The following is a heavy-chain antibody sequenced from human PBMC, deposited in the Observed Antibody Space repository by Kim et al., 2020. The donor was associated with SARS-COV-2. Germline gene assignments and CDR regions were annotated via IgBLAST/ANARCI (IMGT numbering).Heavy chain of an antibody. D-gene: IGHD5-12*01. V-gene: IGHV1-46*01. CDR2: INPSGGST. J-gene: IGHJ5*02. Sequence: ASVKVSCKASGYTFTSYYMHWVRQAPGQGLEWMGIINPSGGSTSYAQKFQGRVTMTRDTSTSTVYMELSSLRSEDTAVYYCAVDVDIVATITDRTFDPWGQGTLVTVSS. CDR3: AVDVDIVATITDRTFDP. CDR1: GYTFTSYY.